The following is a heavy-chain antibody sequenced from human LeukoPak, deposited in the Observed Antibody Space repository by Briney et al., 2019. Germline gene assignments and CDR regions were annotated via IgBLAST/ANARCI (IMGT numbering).Heavy chain of an antibody. CDR3: ARDVPSYDSSGYDAFDI. Sequence: PSETLSLTCTVSGGSISSSSYYWGWIRQPPGKGLEWIGSIYYSGSTHYNPSLKSRVTISVDTSKNQFSLKLSSVTAADTAVYYRARDVPSYDSSGYDAFDIWGQGTMVTVSS. CDR1: GGSISSSSYY. V-gene: IGHV4-39*07. D-gene: IGHD3-22*01. J-gene: IGHJ3*02. CDR2: IYYSGST.